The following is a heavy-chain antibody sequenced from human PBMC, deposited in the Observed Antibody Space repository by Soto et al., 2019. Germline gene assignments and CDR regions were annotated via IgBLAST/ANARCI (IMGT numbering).Heavy chain of an antibody. D-gene: IGHD3-10*01. Sequence: GESLKISCAASGFTFSSYAMHWVRQAPGKGLEWVAVISYDGSNKYYADSVKGRFTISRDNSKNTLYLQMNSLRAEDTAVYYCARDKEYYYGSGPAYYYGMDVWGQGTTVTVSS. J-gene: IGHJ6*02. CDR2: ISYDGSNK. V-gene: IGHV3-30-3*01. CDR1: GFTFSSYA. CDR3: ARDKEYYYGSGPAYYYGMDV.